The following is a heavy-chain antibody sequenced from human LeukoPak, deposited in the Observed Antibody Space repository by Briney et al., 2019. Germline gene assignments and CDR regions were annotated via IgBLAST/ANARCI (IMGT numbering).Heavy chain of an antibody. CDR2: ISGSGGST. CDR1: GITLSNYG. CDR3: AKRGVVIRVILVGFHKEAYYFES. D-gene: IGHD3/OR15-3a*01. V-gene: IGHV3-23*01. J-gene: IGHJ4*02. Sequence: GGSLRLSCAVSGITLSNYGMSWVRQAPGKGLEWVAGISGSGGSTNYADSVKGRFTISRDNAKNTLYLQMNSLRAEDTAVYFYAKRGVVIRVILVGFHKEAYYFESWGQGALVTVSS.